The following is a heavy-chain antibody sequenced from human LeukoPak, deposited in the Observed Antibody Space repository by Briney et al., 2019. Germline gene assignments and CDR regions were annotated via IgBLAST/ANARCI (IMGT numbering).Heavy chain of an antibody. V-gene: IGHV1-8*01. D-gene: IGHD1-1*01. CDR3: ARGYSPTLRTTGNDY. CDR2: MNPYSGNT. CDR1: GYTFNSHD. Sequence: ASVKVSCKASGYTFNSHDINWVRQATGQGLEWMGWMNPYSGNTGYAQRFQGRVTMTRDTSINTAYLEFYSLRSEDTAVYYCARGYSPTLRTTGNDYWGQGTLVTVSS. J-gene: IGHJ4*02.